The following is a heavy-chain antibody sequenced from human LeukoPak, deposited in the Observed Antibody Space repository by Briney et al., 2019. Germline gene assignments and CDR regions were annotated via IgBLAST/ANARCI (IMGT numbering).Heavy chain of an antibody. V-gene: IGHV4-38-2*02. J-gene: IGHJ3*02. CDR2: IYHSGST. CDR3: ARLPGDAFDI. Sequence: SETLSLTCTVSGYSISSGYYWGWIRQPPGKGLEWIGYIYHSGSTYYNPSLKSRVTISVDRSKNQFSLKLSSVTAADTAVYYCARLPGDAFDIWGQGTMVTVSS. CDR1: GYSISSGYY.